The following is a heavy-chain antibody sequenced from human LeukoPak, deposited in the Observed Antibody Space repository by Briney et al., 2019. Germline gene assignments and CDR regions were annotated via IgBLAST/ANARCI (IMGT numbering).Heavy chain of an antibody. CDR1: GLTFSNYW. Sequence: GGSLRLSCVVSGLTFSNYWMSWVRQAPGKGLEWVGRVESKTDGGTTEYAAPVKGRFTISRDDSKNTLDLEMNSLKTEDTGVYYCATGARGRDWGQGTLVTVSS. D-gene: IGHD3-10*01. CDR3: ATGARGRD. J-gene: IGHJ4*02. V-gene: IGHV3-15*04. CDR2: VESKTDGGTT.